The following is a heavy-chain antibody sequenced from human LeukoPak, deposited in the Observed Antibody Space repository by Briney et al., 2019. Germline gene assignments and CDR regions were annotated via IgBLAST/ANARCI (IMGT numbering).Heavy chain of an antibody. J-gene: IGHJ4*02. V-gene: IGHV4-59*12. CDR1: GGSISSYY. D-gene: IGHD3-22*01. Sequence: PSETLSLTCTVSGGSISSYYWSWIRQPPGKGLEWIGYIYYSGSTSYNPSLKSRVTISVDTSKKQFSLKLSSVTAADTAVYYCARPPRSSGYYSYWGQGTLVTVSS. CDR3: ARPPRSSGYYSY. CDR2: IYYSGST.